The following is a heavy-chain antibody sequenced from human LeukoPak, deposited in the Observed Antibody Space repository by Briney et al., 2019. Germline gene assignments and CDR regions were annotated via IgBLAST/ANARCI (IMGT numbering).Heavy chain of an antibody. V-gene: IGHV3-13*01. CDR3: VREGRGRSGTHAYDI. Sequence: GGSLRLSCASSGFSFSRYEMHWVRQGTGKRLEWVSAIGTSGDTFYAGSVKGRFTISRENAKDSLYLQMNSLSAGDTAVYYCVREGRGRSGTHAYDIWGQGTVVSVST. D-gene: IGHD6-19*01. CDR2: IGTSGDT. CDR1: GFSFSRYE. J-gene: IGHJ3*02.